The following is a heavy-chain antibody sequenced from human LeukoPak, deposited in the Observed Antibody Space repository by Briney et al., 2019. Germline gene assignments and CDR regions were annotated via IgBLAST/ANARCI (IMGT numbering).Heavy chain of an antibody. Sequence: PSETLSLTCTVSGGSITSNHWSWVRQPPGKGLEWIGQVHHSGGTSYNPSLRSRVTISIDKSENQFSLKLNSVTAADTAVYYCARHGGHYQSDDWDQGTLVTVSS. CDR3: ARHGGHYQSDD. CDR2: VHHSGGT. J-gene: IGHJ4*02. V-gene: IGHV4-4*02. D-gene: IGHD2-21*01. CDR1: GGSITSNH.